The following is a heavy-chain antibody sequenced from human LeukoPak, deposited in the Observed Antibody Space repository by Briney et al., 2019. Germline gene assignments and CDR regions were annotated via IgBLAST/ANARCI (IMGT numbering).Heavy chain of an antibody. Sequence: GGSLRLSCAASGFTFSSYSMNWVRQAPGKGLEWVSSTSSSSSYIYYADSVKGRFTISRDNAKNSLYLQMNSLRAEDTAVYYCARDLDPSDAFDIWGQGTMVTVSS. CDR2: TSSSSSYI. D-gene: IGHD1-1*01. CDR3: ARDLDPSDAFDI. CDR1: GFTFSSYS. V-gene: IGHV3-21*01. J-gene: IGHJ3*02.